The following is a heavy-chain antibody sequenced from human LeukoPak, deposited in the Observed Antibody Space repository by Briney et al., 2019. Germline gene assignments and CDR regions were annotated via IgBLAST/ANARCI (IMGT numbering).Heavy chain of an antibody. CDR3: ARVVDRYYFDY. CDR2: IYYSGST. D-gene: IGHD3-22*01. Sequence: PSETLSPTCTVSGGSISSGGYYWSWIRQHPGKGLEWIGYIYYSGSTYYNPSLKSRVTISVDTSKNQFSLKLSSVTAADTAVYYCARVVDRYYFDYWGQGTLVTVSS. CDR1: GGSISSGGYY. V-gene: IGHV4-31*03. J-gene: IGHJ4*02.